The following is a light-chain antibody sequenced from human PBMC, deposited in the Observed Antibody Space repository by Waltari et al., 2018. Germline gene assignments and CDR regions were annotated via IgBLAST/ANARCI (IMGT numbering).Light chain of an antibody. CDR1: QSVSSN. J-gene: IGKJ2*01. CDR2: GAS. Sequence: EIVMTQSPATLSVSPGERATLSCRASQSVSSNLPLYQQKPGQAHRLLIYGASTRATGIPARFSGRGSGTEFTLTISSMQSEDFAVYYCQQYNNWPLYTFGQGTKLEIK. V-gene: IGKV3-15*01. CDR3: QQYNNWPLYT.